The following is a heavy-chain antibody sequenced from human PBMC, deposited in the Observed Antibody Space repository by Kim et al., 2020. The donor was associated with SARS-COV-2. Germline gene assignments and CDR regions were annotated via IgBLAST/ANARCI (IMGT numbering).Heavy chain of an antibody. V-gene: IGHV1-2*02. CDR1: GYTFTGYY. J-gene: IGHJ4*02. D-gene: IGHD6-6*01. CDR3: ATDMSIAAKRERDY. Sequence: ASVKVSCKASGYTFTGYYMHWVRQAPGQGLEWMGWINPNSGGTNYAQKFQGRVTMTRDTSISTAYMELSRLRSDDTAVYYCATDMSIAAKRERDYWGQGTLVTVSS. CDR2: INPNSGGT.